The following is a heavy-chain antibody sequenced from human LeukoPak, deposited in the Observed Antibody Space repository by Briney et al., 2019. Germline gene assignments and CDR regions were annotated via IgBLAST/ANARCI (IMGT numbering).Heavy chain of an antibody. CDR3: ARGIVVVPAALDY. CDR2: INPNSGGT. CDR1: GYTFTGYY. D-gene: IGHD2-2*01. J-gene: IGHJ4*02. Sequence: ASVKVSCKASGYTFTGYYMHWVRQAPGQGLEWMGWINPNSGGTNHAQKFQGRVTMTRDTSISTAYMELSRLRSDDTAVYYCARGIVVVPAALDYWGQGTLVTVSS. V-gene: IGHV1-2*02.